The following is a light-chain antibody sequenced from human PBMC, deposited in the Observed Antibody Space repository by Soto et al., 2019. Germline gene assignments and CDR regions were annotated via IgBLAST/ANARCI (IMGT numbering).Light chain of an antibody. V-gene: IGLV2-14*01. Sequence: QSALTQPASVSGSPGQSITISRTGTSSDVGGYNYVSWYQQHSGKAPRLMIYEVSNRPSGVSDRFSGSKSGNTASLTISGLQAEDEAAYYCSSYTVSTPVVFGGGTQLTVL. CDR1: SSDVGGYNY. CDR2: EVS. J-gene: IGLJ3*02. CDR3: SSYTVSTPVV.